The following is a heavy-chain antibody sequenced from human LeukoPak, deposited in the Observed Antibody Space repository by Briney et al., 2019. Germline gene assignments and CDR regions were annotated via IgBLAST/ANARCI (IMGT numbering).Heavy chain of an antibody. CDR2: IYITGNT. V-gene: IGHV3-53*01. D-gene: IGHD1-26*01. Sequence: PGGSLRLSCAASGFIVSSRYMTWVRQTPGKGLEYISVIYITGNTFYADSVKGRFSLSRDNSVNTVFLHLSGLRAEDTAVYYCARERGRGRDSPWFDYWGQGTLVTVSS. CDR1: GFIVSSRY. J-gene: IGHJ4*02. CDR3: ARERGRGRDSPWFDY.